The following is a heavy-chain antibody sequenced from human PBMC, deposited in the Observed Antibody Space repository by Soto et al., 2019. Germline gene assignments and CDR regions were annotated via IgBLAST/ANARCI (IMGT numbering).Heavy chain of an antibody. V-gene: IGHV3-30-3*01. CDR3: ARDPAWDQKPYYFDY. CDR2: ISYDGSNK. CDR1: GFTFSSYA. J-gene: IGHJ4*02. D-gene: IGHD1-26*01. Sequence: QVQLVESGGGVVQPGRSLRLSCAASGFTFSSYAMHWVRQAPGKGLEWVAVISYDGSNKYYADSVKGRFTISRDNSKNMLYLQMNSPRAEDTAVYYCARDPAWDQKPYYFDYWGQGTLVTVSS.